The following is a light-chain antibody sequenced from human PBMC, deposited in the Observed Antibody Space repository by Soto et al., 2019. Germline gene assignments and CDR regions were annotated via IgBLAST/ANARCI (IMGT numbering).Light chain of an antibody. V-gene: IGKV3-20*01. CDR3: QHYGYSLWT. CDR2: GVS. CDR1: QSLTSSY. J-gene: IGKJ1*01. Sequence: EIVLTHSPGTLSLSPVETATLSCRASQSLTSSYLAWYQQRPGQAPSLLIYGVSSRATGIPDRFSGSGSGTDFTLTITRLEPEDFAVYYCQHYGYSLWTFGQGTKVDIK.